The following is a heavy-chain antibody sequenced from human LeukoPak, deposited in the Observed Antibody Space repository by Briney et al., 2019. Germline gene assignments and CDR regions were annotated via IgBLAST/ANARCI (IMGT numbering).Heavy chain of an antibody. V-gene: IGHV6-1*01. CDR3: AHLRTGTSDVFDI. J-gene: IGHJ3*02. CDR1: GDTVSSKRAA. D-gene: IGHD2-8*02. CDR2: TFYRSKWNN. Sequence: SQTLSLTCAISGDTVSSKRAAWNWIRPSPLRGLEWLGRTFYRSKWNNDYAVALKGRITIKPDTSKNQFSLQLNSVTPEDTAVYYCAHLRTGTSDVFDIWGQGTTVTVSS.